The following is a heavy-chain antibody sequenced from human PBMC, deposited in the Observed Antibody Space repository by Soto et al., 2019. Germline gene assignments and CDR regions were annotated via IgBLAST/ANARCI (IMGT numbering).Heavy chain of an antibody. CDR3: ARPFQSWPGGWYFDL. V-gene: IGHV1-69*01. CDR1: GGTFSSYS. J-gene: IGHJ2*01. D-gene: IGHD3-16*01. CDR2: IIPIFGTA. Sequence: VQLVQSGAEVKKPGSSVKVSCKASGGTFSSYSINWVRQAPGQGLEWMGGIIPIFGTANYVQKFQGRVTLTADESTSTAHMELSSLRNEDTAVYYCARPFQSWPGGWYFDLWGRGTLVTVSS.